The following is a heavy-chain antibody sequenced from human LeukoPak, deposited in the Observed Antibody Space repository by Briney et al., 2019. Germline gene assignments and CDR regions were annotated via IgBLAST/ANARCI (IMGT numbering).Heavy chain of an antibody. Sequence: GGSLRLSCVASGFTLSSYSMNWVRQAPGKGLEWVSYITSSRSIIYYADSVKGRFTISRDNAKNSLYLQMNSLRAEDTAVYYCAREGTTVSDYWGQGTLVTVSS. CDR2: ITSSRSII. CDR3: AREGTTVSDY. J-gene: IGHJ4*02. CDR1: GFTLSSYS. V-gene: IGHV3-48*01. D-gene: IGHD4-17*01.